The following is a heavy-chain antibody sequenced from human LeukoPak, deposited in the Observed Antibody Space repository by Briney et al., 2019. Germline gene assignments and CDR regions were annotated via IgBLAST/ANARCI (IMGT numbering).Heavy chain of an antibody. CDR3: ARDRITIFGVVISDGFDY. Sequence: GGSLRLSCAASGFTFSSYSMNWVRQAPGKGLGWVSYISSSSSTIYHADSVKGRFTISRDNAKNSLYLQTNSLRAEDTAVYYCARDRITIFGVVISDGFDYWGQGTLVTVSS. V-gene: IGHV3-48*01. J-gene: IGHJ4*02. CDR1: GFTFSSYS. CDR2: ISSSSSTI. D-gene: IGHD3-3*01.